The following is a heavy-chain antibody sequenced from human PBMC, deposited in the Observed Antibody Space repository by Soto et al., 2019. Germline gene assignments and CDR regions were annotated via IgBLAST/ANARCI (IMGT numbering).Heavy chain of an antibody. CDR1: GFTFSSYA. CDR3: AKDGAAAGAVNYYYYGMDV. CDR2: ISGSGGST. J-gene: IGHJ6*02. V-gene: IGHV3-23*01. Sequence: PGGSLRLSCAASGFTFSSYAMSWVRQAPGKGLEWVSAISGSGGSTYYADSVKGRFTISRDNSKNTLYLQMNSLRAEDTAVYYCAKDGAAAGAVNYYYYGMDVWGQGTTVTVSS. D-gene: IGHD6-13*01.